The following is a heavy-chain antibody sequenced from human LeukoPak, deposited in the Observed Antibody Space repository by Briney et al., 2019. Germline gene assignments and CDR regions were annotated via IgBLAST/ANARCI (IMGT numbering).Heavy chain of an antibody. CDR2: ISAYNGNT. V-gene: IGHV1-18*01. CDR1: GYTFTSYG. CDR3: ARAYSGYDKCLLNYYYYMDV. Sequence: ASVTVSCQASGYTFTSYGISWVRQAPGQGLEWMGWISAYNGNTNYAQKLQGRVTMPTDTSTSTAYMELRSLRSDGTAVYYCARAYSGYDKCLLNYYYYMDVWGKGTTVTV. J-gene: IGHJ6*03. D-gene: IGHD5-12*01.